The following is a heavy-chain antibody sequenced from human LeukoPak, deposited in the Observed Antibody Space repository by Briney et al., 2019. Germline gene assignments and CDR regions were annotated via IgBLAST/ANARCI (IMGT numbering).Heavy chain of an antibody. CDR3: AKDQGRYASKYYFDY. V-gene: IGHV3-9*01. CDR2: ISWNSGTT. Sequence: PGGSLRLSCTASGFTFKDYAMYWVRQAPGKGLEWVSGISWNSGTTDYADSVKGRFTVSRDNAKDSLYLQMNSLRPEDAAWYYCAKDQGRYASKYYFDYWGRGTLVTVSS. CDR1: GFTFKDYA. D-gene: IGHD3-16*01. J-gene: IGHJ4*02.